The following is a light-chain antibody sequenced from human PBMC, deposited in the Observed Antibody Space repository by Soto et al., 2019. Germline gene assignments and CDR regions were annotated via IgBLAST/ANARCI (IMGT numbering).Light chain of an antibody. V-gene: IGLV6-57*04. CDR2: EDD. J-gene: IGLJ2*01. CDR3: QSYDSSNPVV. Sequence: NFMLTQPHSGSESPGKTVTISCTRSSGSIASNYVQWYQQRPGSAPTTLIYEDDRRPSGVPDRFSGSIDRSSNSASLTISGLKTEDEADYYCQSYDSSNPVVFGGGTKVTVL. CDR1: SGSIASNY.